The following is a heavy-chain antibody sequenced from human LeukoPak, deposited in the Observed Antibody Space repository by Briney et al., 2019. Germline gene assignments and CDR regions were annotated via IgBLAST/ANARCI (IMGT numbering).Heavy chain of an antibody. CDR3: ARAPITSPFYFDY. J-gene: IGHJ4*02. D-gene: IGHD2-2*01. CDR1: GFAFAEHG. Sequence: GGSLRLSCTASGFAFAEHGMSWVRQVPGKGLEWVSGINWSGGSIGYADPLRGRFTISRDNAKNSLYLQMDSLRAEDTALYYCARAPITSPFYFDYWGQGTLVTVSS. V-gene: IGHV3-20*04. CDR2: INWSGGSI.